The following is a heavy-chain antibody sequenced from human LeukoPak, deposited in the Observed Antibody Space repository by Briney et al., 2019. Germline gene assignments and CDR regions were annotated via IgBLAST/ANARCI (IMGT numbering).Heavy chain of an antibody. CDR1: GFTFSSIA. CDR3: AKDLGRYRNNFFDY. V-gene: IGHV3-23*01. J-gene: IGHJ4*02. CDR2: ISGSGGGT. Sequence: GGPLRLSCVASGFTFSSIAMSWVRQAPDKGVEGSSTISGSGGGTYYADSVKGRFTISRDDSKNTLYLQMNSLRADDTAVYYCAKDLGRYRNNFFDYWGQGNLVTVSS. D-gene: IGHD1-26*01.